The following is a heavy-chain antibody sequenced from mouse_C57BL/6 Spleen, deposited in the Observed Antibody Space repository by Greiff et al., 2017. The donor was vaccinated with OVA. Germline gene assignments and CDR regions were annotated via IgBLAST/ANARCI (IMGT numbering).Heavy chain of an antibody. CDR1: GFNIKDYY. J-gene: IGHJ2*01. CDR2: IDPEDGDT. Sequence: VHVKQSGAELVRPGASVKLSCTASGFNIKDYYMHWVKQRPEQGLEWIGRIDPEDGDTEYAPKFQGKATMTADTSSNTAYLQLSSLTSEDTAVYYCTSTVVATDDYWGQGTTLTVSS. D-gene: IGHD1-1*01. CDR3: TSTVVATDDY. V-gene: IGHV14-1*01.